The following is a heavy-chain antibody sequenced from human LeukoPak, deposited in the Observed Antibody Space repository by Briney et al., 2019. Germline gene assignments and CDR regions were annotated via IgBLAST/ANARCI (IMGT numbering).Heavy chain of an antibody. CDR1: GFTFDDYA. V-gene: IGHV3-9*01. CDR2: ISWNSGSI. J-gene: IGHJ4*02. D-gene: IGHD6-13*01. CDR3: AKDKDSSASGDFDY. Sequence: PGGSLRLSCAASGFTFDDYAMHWVRQAPGKGLEWVSGISWNSGSIGYADSVKGRFTISRDNAKNSLCLQMNSLRAEDTALYYCAKDKDSSASGDFDYWGQGTLVTVSS.